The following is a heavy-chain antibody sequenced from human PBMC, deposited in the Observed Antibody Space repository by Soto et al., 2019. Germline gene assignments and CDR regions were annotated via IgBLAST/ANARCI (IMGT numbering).Heavy chain of an antibody. CDR1: GLTFNRYV. J-gene: IGHJ4*02. CDR3: AKDSRSLGGSDY. CDR2: FSGRGDSI. D-gene: IGHD2-15*01. Sequence: GGSLRLSCAASGLTFNRYVMSWVRQAPGEGLEWVSAFSGRGDSIYYADSVKGRFTISRDNSKNILYLQMNSLRAEDTAVYYCAKDSRSLGGSDYWGQGTLVTVSS. V-gene: IGHV3-23*01.